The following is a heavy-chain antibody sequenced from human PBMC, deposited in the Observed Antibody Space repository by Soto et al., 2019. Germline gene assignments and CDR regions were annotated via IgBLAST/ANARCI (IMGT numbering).Heavy chain of an antibody. J-gene: IGHJ4*02. V-gene: IGHV4-39*01. Sequence: SETLSLTCTVCGGSISSSSYYWGWIRQPPGKGLEWIGSIYYSGSTYYNPSLKSRVTTSVDTSKNQFSLKLSSVTAADTAVYYCARGYCSGGSCYRYWGQGSQVTVSS. CDR3: ARGYCSGGSCYRY. D-gene: IGHD2-15*01. CDR2: IYYSGST. CDR1: GGSISSSSYY.